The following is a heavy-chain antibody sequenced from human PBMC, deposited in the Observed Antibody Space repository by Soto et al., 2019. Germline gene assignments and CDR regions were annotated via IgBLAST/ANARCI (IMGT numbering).Heavy chain of an antibody. Sequence: GASVKVSCKASGYTFTDYGISWVRQAPGQGLEWMGWISTHNGDTKYARNLQGRLIMTTDTSTTTAYMELTSLRSDDTAVYYCAREYCISTSSYGSDVWGRGTRVTVSS. V-gene: IGHV1-18*01. J-gene: IGHJ4*02. CDR1: GYTFTDYG. CDR2: ISTHNGDT. D-gene: IGHD2-2*01. CDR3: AREYCISTSSYGSDV.